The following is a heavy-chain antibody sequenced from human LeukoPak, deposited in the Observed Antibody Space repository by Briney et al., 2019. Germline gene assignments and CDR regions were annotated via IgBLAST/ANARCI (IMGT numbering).Heavy chain of an antibody. CDR1: GYTLTELS. V-gene: IGHV1-24*01. D-gene: IGHD3-3*01. CDR3: ARDESPNYDFWSGYKNWFDP. Sequence: ASVKVSCKVSGYTLTELSMHWVRQAPGKGLEWMGGFDPEDGEAIYAQKFQGRVTMTEDTSTDTAYMELSSLRSEDTAVYYCARDESPNYDFWSGYKNWFDPWGQGTLVTVSS. J-gene: IGHJ5*02. CDR2: FDPEDGEA.